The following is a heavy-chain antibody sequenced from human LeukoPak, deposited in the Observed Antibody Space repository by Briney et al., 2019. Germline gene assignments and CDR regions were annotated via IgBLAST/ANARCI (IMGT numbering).Heavy chain of an antibody. Sequence: QPGGSLRLSCAASGFTFSSYWMSWVRQALGKGLEWVGFIRSKAYGGTTEYAASVKGRFTISRDDSKSIAYLQMNSLKTEDTAVYYCTRDPSTDDYGDYRLYEEAFDIWGQGTMVTVSS. J-gene: IGHJ3*02. CDR1: GFTFSSYW. D-gene: IGHD4-17*01. CDR3: TRDPSTDDYGDYRLYEEAFDI. CDR2: IRSKAYGGTT. V-gene: IGHV3-49*04.